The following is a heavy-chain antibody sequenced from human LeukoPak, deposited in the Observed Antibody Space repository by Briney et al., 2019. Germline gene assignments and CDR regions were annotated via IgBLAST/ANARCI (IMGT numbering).Heavy chain of an antibody. CDR1: GFTFSSYW. Sequence: GGSLRLSCAASGFTFSSYWMSWARQAPGKGLEWVASINHNGNVNYYVDSVKGRFTISRDNAKNSLYLQMSNLRAEDTAVYFCARGGGLDVWGQGATVTVSS. D-gene: IGHD3-16*01. CDR3: ARGGGLDV. V-gene: IGHV3-7*03. J-gene: IGHJ6*02. CDR2: INHNGNVN.